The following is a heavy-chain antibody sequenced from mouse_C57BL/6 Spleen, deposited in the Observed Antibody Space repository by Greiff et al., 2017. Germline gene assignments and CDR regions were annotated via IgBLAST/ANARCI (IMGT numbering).Heavy chain of an antibody. CDR1: GYAFSSYW. Sequence: VQLQQSGAELVKPGASVKISCKASGYAFSSYWMNWVKQRPGKGLEWIGQIYPGDGDTNYNGKFKGKATLTADKSSSTAYMQLSSLTSEDSAVYFCARYTQFITTVVATSYYAMDYWGQGTSVTVSS. J-gene: IGHJ4*01. D-gene: IGHD1-1*01. V-gene: IGHV1-80*01. CDR3: ARYTQFITTVVATSYYAMDY. CDR2: IYPGDGDT.